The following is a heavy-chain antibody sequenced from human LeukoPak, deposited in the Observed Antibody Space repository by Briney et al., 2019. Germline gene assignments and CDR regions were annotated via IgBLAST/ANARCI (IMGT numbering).Heavy chain of an antibody. J-gene: IGHJ5*01. Sequence: GGSLRLSCAASGFTFSSHTMNWVRQAPGKGLEWVSSISSSSSYIYYADSVKGRFTISRDNAKNSLYLRMNSLRAEDTAVYYCARNYDFWSGYFNSVDSWGQGTLVTVSS. CDR1: GFTFSSHT. V-gene: IGHV3-21*01. CDR3: ARNYDFWSGYFNSVDS. D-gene: IGHD3-3*01. CDR2: ISSSSSYI.